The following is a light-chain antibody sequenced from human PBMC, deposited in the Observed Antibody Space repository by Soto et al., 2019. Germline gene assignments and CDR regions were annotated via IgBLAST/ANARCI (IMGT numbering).Light chain of an antibody. J-gene: IGLJ1*01. CDR2: EVN. Sequence: QSVLTQPASVSGSPGQSITISCTGTSSDVGGYNYVSWYQHHPGEAPKLIIFEVNKRPSGVPYRFSGSKSANTASLTISGLQAEDEADYFCSSYSISTAYLFGTGTKVTV. CDR1: SSDVGGYNY. V-gene: IGLV2-14*01. CDR3: SSYSISTAYL.